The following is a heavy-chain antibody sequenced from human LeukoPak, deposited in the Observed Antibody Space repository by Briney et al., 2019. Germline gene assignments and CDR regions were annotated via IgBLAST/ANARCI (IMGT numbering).Heavy chain of an antibody. CDR2: ISSNGGST. J-gene: IGHJ6*03. Sequence: GGSLRLSCAASGFTFSSYAMHWVRQAPGKGLEYVSAISSNGGSTYYANSVKGRFTISRDNSKNTLYLQMGSLRAEDMAVYYCARGPGPYYYYMDVWGKGTTVTVSS. V-gene: IGHV3-64*01. CDR1: GFTFSSYA. CDR3: ARGPGPYYYYMDV.